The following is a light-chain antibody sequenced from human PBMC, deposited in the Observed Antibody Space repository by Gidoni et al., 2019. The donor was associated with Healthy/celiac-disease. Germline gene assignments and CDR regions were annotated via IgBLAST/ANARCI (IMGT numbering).Light chain of an antibody. CDR3: QQRYSTPRRT. Sequence: IQMTQSPSSLSASVGDRVTITCRASQSISSYLNWYQQKPGKAPKLLIYAASSLQSGVPSRFSGSGAGTDFTLTISSLQPEDFATDYCQQRYSTPRRTFGGGTKVEIK. CDR1: QSISSY. J-gene: IGKJ4*01. CDR2: AAS. V-gene: IGKV1-39*01.